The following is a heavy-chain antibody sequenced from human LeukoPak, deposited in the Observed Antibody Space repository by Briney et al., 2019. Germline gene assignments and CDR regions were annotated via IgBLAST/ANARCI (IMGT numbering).Heavy chain of an antibody. D-gene: IGHD3-10*01. CDR3: ARARVSYYYGSGSYYNL. CDR1: GGSISSSSYY. V-gene: IGHV4-39*07. CDR2: IYYSGST. J-gene: IGHJ5*02. Sequence: MASETLSLTCTVSGGSISSSSYYWGWIRQPPGKGLEWIGSIYYSGSTYYNPSLKSRVTISVDTSKNQFSLKLSSVTAADTAVYYCARARVSYYYGSGSYYNLWGQGTLVTVSS.